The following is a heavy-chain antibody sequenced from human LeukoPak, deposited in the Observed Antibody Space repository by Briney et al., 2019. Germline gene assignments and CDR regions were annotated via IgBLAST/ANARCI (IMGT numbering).Heavy chain of an antibody. CDR3: ARGGKSAYGWLDP. CDR1: GYSFTSYW. CDR2: IDPSDSYT. Sequence: GESLKISCKGSGYSFTSYWISWVRQMPGKGLEGMGTIDPSDSYTNYSPSFQGHVAISADKSISTAYLQWSSLKASDTAMYYCARGGKSAYGWLDPWGQGALVSVSS. J-gene: IGHJ5*02. V-gene: IGHV5-10-1*01. D-gene: IGHD5-12*01.